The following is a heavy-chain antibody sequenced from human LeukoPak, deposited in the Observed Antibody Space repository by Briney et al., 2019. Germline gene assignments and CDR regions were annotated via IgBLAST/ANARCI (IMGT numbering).Heavy chain of an antibody. CDR2: IYYNGNT. CDR3: VRGNYDNRGYSNAFDI. CDR1: GASISSSY. Sequence: PSETLSLTCTVSGASISSSYWSWIRQPPGKRLEWIGCIYYNGNTNSNPSLKSRVTISADTSKNRFSLKLSSVTAADTAIYYCVRGNYDNRGYSNAFDIWGQGTMVTVSS. V-gene: IGHV4-59*01. D-gene: IGHD3-22*01. J-gene: IGHJ3*02.